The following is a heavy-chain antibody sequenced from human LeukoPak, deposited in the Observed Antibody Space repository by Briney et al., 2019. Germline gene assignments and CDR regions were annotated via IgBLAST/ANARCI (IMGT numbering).Heavy chain of an antibody. J-gene: IGHJ4*02. CDR2: ISSSGSTI. Sequence: PGGSLRLSCAASGFTFSSYEMNWVRQAPGKGLEWVSYISSSGSTIYYTDSVRGRFTISRDNAKNSLYLQMNSLRAEDTAVYYCASKKYYFDYWGQGTLVPVSS. CDR3: ASKKYYFDY. V-gene: IGHV3-48*03. CDR1: GFTFSSYE.